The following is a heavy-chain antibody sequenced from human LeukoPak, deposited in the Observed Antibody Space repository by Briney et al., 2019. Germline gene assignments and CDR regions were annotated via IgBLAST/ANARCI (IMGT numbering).Heavy chain of an antibody. CDR2: ISYDGSNR. Sequence: GRSLRLSCAASGFTFSSYATHWVRQAPGKGLEWVAIISYDGSNRFQAESVKGRFTISRDNSKNTLYLQMNSLRAEDTAAYHCAKGRNEDGDAALNYWGQGTLVTVSS. CDR1: GFTFSSYA. V-gene: IGHV3-30-3*01. J-gene: IGHJ4*02. CDR3: AKGRNEDGDAALNY. D-gene: IGHD4-17*01.